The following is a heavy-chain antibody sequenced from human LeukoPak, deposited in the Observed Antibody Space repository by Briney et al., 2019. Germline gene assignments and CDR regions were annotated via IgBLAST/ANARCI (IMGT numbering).Heavy chain of an antibody. CDR2: ISYDGSNK. CDR3: AKDPHYVRSVKGGIYYYYGMDV. CDR1: GFTFSRYG. Sequence: GGSLRLSCAASGFTFSRYGMHWVRQAPGKGLEWVAVISYDGSNKYYADSVKGRFTISRDNSKNTLSLQMNSLRAEDAAVYYCAKDPHYVRSVKGGIYYYYGMDVWGQGTTVTVPS. V-gene: IGHV3-30*18. J-gene: IGHJ6*02. D-gene: IGHD3-10*02.